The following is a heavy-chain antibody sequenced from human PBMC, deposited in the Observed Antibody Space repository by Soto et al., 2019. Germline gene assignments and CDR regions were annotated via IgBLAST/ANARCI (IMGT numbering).Heavy chain of an antibody. J-gene: IGHJ5*02. D-gene: IGHD3-9*01. V-gene: IGHV4-59*01. CDR1: GGSISSYY. CDR2: IYYSGST. Sequence: SETLSLTCTVSGGSISSYYWSWIRQPPGKGLEWIGYIYYSGSTNYNPSLKSRVTISVDTSKNQFSLKLSSVTAADTAVYYCARGGVRYFDWLLESDDWLDPWGQGTLVTVSS. CDR3: ARGGVRYFDWLLESDDWLDP.